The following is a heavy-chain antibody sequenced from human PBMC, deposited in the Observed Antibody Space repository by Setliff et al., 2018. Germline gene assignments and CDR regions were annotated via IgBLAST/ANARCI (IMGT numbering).Heavy chain of an antibody. V-gene: IGHV1-18*01. CDR3: SRFGLYYEAVYGGGDYYYYGMDV. D-gene: IGHD3-16*01. CDR1: GYTFTSYG. J-gene: IGHJ6*02. CDR2: ISGYNGNT. Sequence: ASVKVSCKASGYTFTSYGFSWVRQAPGQGLEWMGWISGYNGNTNYAQKVQGRVIMTTDTSTGTTYMELRSLRADDTAVYYCSRFGLYYEAVYGGGDYYYYGMDVWGQGTTVTVSS.